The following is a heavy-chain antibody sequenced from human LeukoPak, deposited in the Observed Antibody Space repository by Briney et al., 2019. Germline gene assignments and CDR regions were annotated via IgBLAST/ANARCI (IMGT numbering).Heavy chain of an antibody. CDR1: GFTFSSYA. D-gene: IGHD3-10*01. Sequence: GGSLRLSCAASGFTFSSYAMSWVRQAPGKGLEWVSATSGSGGSTYYADSVKGRFTISRDNSKNTLYLQMNSLRAEDTAVYYCATFTMVRTADYWGQGTLVTVSS. J-gene: IGHJ4*02. CDR2: TSGSGGST. CDR3: ATFTMVRTADY. V-gene: IGHV3-23*01.